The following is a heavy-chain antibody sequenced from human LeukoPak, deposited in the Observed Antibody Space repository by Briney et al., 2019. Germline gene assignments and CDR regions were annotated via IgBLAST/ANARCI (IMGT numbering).Heavy chain of an antibody. CDR2: IYTSGST. J-gene: IGHJ3*02. Sequence: PSETLSLTCTVSGVSISRYYWSWIRQPAGKGLEWIGRIYTSGSTNYNPSLKSRVTMSVDTSKNQFSLKLSSVTAADTAVYYCARSDYGDYEGAFDIWGQGTMVTVSS. D-gene: IGHD4-17*01. V-gene: IGHV4-4*07. CDR1: GVSISRYY. CDR3: ARSDYGDYEGAFDI.